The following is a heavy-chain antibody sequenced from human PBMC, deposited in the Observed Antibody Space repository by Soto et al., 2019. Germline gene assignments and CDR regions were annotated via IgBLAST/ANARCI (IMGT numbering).Heavy chain of an antibody. Sequence: QVQLVQSGVEVKKPGASVKVSCKASGYTLTSYGISWVRQAPGQGLEWMGWISAYSGKANYAQKLQGRVTMTTDTSMRTAYMELRSLRSDDTAVYYCARDNSGDFWSGYSHYYFDYWGQGTLVTVSS. J-gene: IGHJ4*02. CDR1: GYTLTSYG. D-gene: IGHD3-3*01. CDR2: ISAYSGKA. V-gene: IGHV1-18*01. CDR3: ARDNSGDFWSGYSHYYFDY.